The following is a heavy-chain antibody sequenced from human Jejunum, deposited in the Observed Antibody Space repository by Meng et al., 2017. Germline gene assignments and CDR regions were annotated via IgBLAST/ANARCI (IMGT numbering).Heavy chain of an antibody. J-gene: IGHJ4*02. D-gene: IGHD5-18*01. Sequence: SVKVSCKASGGTFSNYAISWVRQAPGQGLEWVGGIIPSFSAAIYAQRFQGRVTITVDESTNTAYMEVDTLMFDDTAFYYCATTTAPRKGYSYGYDWGQGTRVTVSS. V-gene: IGHV1-69*13. CDR1: GGTFSNYA. CDR3: ATTTAPRKGYSYGYD. CDR2: IIPSFSAA.